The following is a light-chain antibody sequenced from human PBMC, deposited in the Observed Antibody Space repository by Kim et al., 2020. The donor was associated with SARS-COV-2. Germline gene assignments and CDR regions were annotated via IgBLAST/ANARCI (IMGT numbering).Light chain of an antibody. CDR2: QDS. V-gene: IGLV3-1*01. Sequence: SYELTQPPSVSVSPGQTASITCSGDKLGDKYACWYQQKPGQSPVLVIYQDSKRPSGIPERFSGSNSGNTATLTISGTQAMDEADYYCQAWDSSPEGVVFG. CDR3: QAWDSSPEGVV. J-gene: IGLJ2*01. CDR1: KLGDKY.